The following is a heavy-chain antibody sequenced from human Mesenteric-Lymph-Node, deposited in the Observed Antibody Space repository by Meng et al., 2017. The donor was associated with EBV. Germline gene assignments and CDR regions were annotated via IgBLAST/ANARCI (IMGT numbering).Heavy chain of an antibody. D-gene: IGHD3-10*01. CDR2: IYHSGST. CDR3: ARDLSGSRNRPFDY. Sequence: QLPLEEAGSRLVRPSEPLSLTCAVSGGSISSSNWWSWVRQPPGKGLEWIGEIYHSGSTNYNPSLKSRVTISVDKSKNQFSLKLSSVTAADTAVYYCARDLSGSRNRPFDYWGQGTLVTVSS. V-gene: IGHV4-4*02. J-gene: IGHJ4*02. CDR1: GGSISSSNW.